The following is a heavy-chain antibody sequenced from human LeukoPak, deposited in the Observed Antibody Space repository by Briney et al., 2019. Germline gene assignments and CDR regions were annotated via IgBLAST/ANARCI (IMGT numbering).Heavy chain of an antibody. CDR1: GFTFSNAW. D-gene: IGHD2-2*02. Sequence: GGSLRLSCAASGFTFSNAWMSWVRQAPGKGLEWVGRIKSKTDGGTTDYAAPVKGRFTISRDDSKNTLYLQMNSLKTEATAVYYCTTDTGDYIVVVPAAIGYWGQGTLVTVSS. CDR2: IKSKTDGGTT. CDR3: TTDTGDYIVVVPAAIGY. J-gene: IGHJ4*02. V-gene: IGHV3-15*01.